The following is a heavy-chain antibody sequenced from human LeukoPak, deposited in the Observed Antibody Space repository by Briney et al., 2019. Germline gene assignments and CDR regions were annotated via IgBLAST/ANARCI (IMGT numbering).Heavy chain of an antibody. Sequence: PGGSLRLSCAASGFTFSSYAMSWVRQAPGKGLEWVSAISGSGGSTYYADSVKGRFTISRDNSKNTLYLQMNSLRAEDTAVYYCARALGSGYFPGDYWGQGTLVTVSS. D-gene: IGHD3-22*01. CDR2: ISGSGGST. CDR1: GFTFSSYA. V-gene: IGHV3-23*01. J-gene: IGHJ4*02. CDR3: ARALGSGYFPGDY.